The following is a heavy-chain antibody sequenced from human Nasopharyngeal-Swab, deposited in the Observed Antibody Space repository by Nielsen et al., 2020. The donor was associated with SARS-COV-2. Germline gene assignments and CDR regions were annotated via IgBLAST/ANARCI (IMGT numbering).Heavy chain of an antibody. Sequence: GESLKISCAASGFTFSDYYMSWIRQAPGKGLEWVSYISSSSSYTNYADSVKGRFTISRDNAKNSLYLQMNSLRAEDTAVYYCARDKGTYYDILTGGYYYYGMDVWCQGTTVTVSS. CDR1: GFTFSDYY. CDR3: ARDKGTYYDILTGGYYYYGMDV. CDR2: ISSSSSYT. V-gene: IGHV3-11*05. J-gene: IGHJ6*02. D-gene: IGHD3-9*01.